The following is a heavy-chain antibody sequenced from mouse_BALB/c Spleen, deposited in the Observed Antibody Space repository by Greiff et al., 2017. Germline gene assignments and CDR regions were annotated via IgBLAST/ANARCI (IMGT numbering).Heavy chain of an antibody. CDR3: ARASAWFAY. J-gene: IGHJ3*01. Sequence: EVHLVESGGGLVKPGGSLKLSCAASGFTFSSYAMSWVRQTPEKRLEWVASISSGGSTYYPDSVKGRFTISRDNARNILYLQMSSLRSEDTAMYYCARASAWFAYWGQGTLVTVSA. CDR2: ISSGGST. V-gene: IGHV5-6-5*01. CDR1: GFTFSSYA.